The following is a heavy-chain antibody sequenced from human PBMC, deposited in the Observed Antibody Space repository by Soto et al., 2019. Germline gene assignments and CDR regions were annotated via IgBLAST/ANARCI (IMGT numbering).Heavy chain of an antibody. CDR3: ASSGGTYYYYGMDV. J-gene: IGHJ6*02. CDR1: GYTFTSYG. Sequence: QVQLVQSGAEGKKPGASVKVSCKASGYTFTSYGISWVRQAPGQGLEWMGWISAYNGNTNYAQKLQGRVTMTTDTSRSTAYMEVRSLRSDDPAVDYCASSGGTYYYYGMDVWGQGTTVTVSS. V-gene: IGHV1-18*04. CDR2: ISAYNGNT.